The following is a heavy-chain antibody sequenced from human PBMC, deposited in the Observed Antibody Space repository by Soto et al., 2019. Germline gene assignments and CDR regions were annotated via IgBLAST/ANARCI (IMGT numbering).Heavy chain of an antibody. CDR3: ARLIYGSGSLDAFDI. CDR2: IYYSGST. CDR1: GGSISSYY. V-gene: IGHV4-59*01. Sequence: SETLSLTCTVSGGSISSYYWSWIRQPPGKGLEWIGYIYYSGSTNYNPSLKSRVTISVDTSKNQFSLKLSSVTAADTAVYYCARLIYGSGSLDAFDIWGQGTMVTVSS. D-gene: IGHD3-10*01. J-gene: IGHJ3*02.